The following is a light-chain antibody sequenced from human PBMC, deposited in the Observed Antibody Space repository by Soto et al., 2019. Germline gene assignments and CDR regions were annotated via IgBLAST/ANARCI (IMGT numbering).Light chain of an antibody. J-gene: IGLJ1*01. CDR3: GTWDSSLSAYV. Sequence: SLLAQPPPVSAAPGQKVTLSCSGNSSKIGNNYVSWYQQLPGTAPKLLIYENNKRPSGIPDRFSGSKSGTSATLGITGLQTGDEADYYCGTWDSSLSAYVFGTGTKSPS. V-gene: IGLV1-51*02. CDR1: SSKIGNNY. CDR2: ENN.